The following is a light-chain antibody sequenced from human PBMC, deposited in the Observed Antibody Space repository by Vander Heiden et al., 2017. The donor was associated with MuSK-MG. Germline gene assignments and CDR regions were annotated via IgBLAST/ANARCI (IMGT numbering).Light chain of an antibody. J-gene: IGKJ2*01. CDR1: QSVSNNY. CDR2: GPS. CDR3: QQDGSSPRT. V-gene: IGKV3-20*01. Sequence: EIVLTQSPGTLSLSPGERATLSCRASQSVSNNYLAWYQQKPGQAPRLLIYGPSTRVTGIPDRFSGSGSGTDFILTISRLEPEDFAVYYCQQDGSSPRTFGQGTKLEIK.